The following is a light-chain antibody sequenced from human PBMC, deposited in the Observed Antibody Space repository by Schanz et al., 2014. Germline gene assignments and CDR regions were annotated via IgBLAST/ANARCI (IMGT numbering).Light chain of an antibody. V-gene: IGLV2-14*01. CDR1: SSDVGGYNY. J-gene: IGLJ2*01. Sequence: QSALTQPASVSGSPGQSITISCTGTSSDVGGYNYVSWYQQRPGKAPKLMIYDVNNRPSGVSNRFSGSKSGNTASLTISGLQAEDEADYYCSSYTSSSTEVFGGGTKLTVL. CDR2: DVN. CDR3: SSYTSSSTEV.